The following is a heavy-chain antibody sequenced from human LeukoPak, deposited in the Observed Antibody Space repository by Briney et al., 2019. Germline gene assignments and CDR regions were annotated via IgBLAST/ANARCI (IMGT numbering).Heavy chain of an antibody. CDR3: ARDLWGPDDY. CDR2: IGTAGDT. CDR1: GFSFSNHA. D-gene: IGHD3-16*01. Sequence: PGGSLRLSCAASGFSFSNHAMHWVRQATGKGLEWVSAIGTAGDTYYPGSVKGRFTISRENAKNSLYLQMNSLRAGDTAVYYCARDLWGPDDYWGQGTLVTVSS. J-gene: IGHJ4*02. V-gene: IGHV3-13*01.